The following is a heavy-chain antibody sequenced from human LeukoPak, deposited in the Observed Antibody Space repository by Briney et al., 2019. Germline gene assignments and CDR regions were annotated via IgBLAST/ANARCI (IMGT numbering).Heavy chain of an antibody. CDR1: GFTFSSYS. CDR3: ALLGYYDLLTGFSIIHYYGMDV. J-gene: IGHJ6*02. CDR2: ISSSSSTM. V-gene: IGHV3-48*04. Sequence: HAGGSLRLSCAASGFTFSSYSMNWVRQAPGKGLEWVSYISSSSSTMYYAGSVKGRFTISRDNAKNSLYLQMNSLRAEDTAVYYCALLGYYDLLTGFSIIHYYGMDVWGQGTTVTVSS. D-gene: IGHD3-9*01.